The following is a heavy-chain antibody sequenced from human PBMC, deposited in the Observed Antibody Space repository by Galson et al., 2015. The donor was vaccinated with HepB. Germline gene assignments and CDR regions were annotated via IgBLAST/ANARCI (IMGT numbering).Heavy chain of an antibody. CDR1: SVSSNSAA. Sequence: SVSSNSAAWNWIRQSPSRGLEWLGRTYYRSKWYNDYAVSVKSRITINPDTSKNQFSLQLNSVTPEDTAVYYCARVWGSGSYSDSFFDYWGQGTLVTVSS. D-gene: IGHD1-26*01. CDR2: TYYRSKWYN. J-gene: IGHJ4*02. V-gene: IGHV6-1*01. CDR3: ARVWGSGSYSDSFFDY.